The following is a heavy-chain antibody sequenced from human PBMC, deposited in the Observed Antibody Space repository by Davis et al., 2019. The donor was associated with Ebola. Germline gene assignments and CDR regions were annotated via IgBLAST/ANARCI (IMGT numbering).Heavy chain of an antibody. CDR2: IIPILARE. J-gene: IGHJ4*02. CDR1: GGTFYSYA. CDR3: ARGDIVTDQVEYFDY. D-gene: IGHD5-12*01. V-gene: IGHV1-69*10. Sequence: SVNVSCKASGGTFYSYAISCVRQVPRQALEWLGGIIPILAREDYAQKFQGRVTISADASTDTAYMELSSLRSEDTAIYYCARGDIVTDQVEYFDYWGQGTLVTVSS.